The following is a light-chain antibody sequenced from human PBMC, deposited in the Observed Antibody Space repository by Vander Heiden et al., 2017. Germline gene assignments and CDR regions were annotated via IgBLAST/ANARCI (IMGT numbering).Light chain of an antibody. J-gene: IGLJ2*01. CDR2: STN. V-gene: IGLV8-61*01. CDR3: VLYMGSGISGV. CDR1: SGSVSTSYY. Sequence: TVVTQAPSFSVSPGGTVTLTCGLSSGSVSTSYYPSWYQQTPGQAPRTLIYSTNTRSSGVPDRFSGSILGNKAALTITGAQADDESDYYCVLYMGSGISGVFGGGTKLTVL.